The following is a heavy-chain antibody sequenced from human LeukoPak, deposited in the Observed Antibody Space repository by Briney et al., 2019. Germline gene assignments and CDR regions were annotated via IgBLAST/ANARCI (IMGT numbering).Heavy chain of an antibody. Sequence: GGSLRLSCAASGFTFSSYAMSWVRQAPGKGLEWVSAISGSGGSTYYADSVKGRFTISRDNSKNTLYLQMNSLRAEDAAVYYCAKAQSPLVRGVMPVDYWGQGTLVTVPS. CDR2: ISGSGGST. V-gene: IGHV3-23*01. J-gene: IGHJ4*02. CDR3: AKAQSPLVRGVMPVDY. CDR1: GFTFSSYA. D-gene: IGHD3-10*01.